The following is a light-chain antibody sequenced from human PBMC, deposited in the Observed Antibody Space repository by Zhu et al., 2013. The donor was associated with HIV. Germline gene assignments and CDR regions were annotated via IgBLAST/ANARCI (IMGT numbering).Light chain of an antibody. CDR2: GAS. Sequence: EIVLTQSPGTLSLSPGERATLSCRPSQSVSRSYLAWYQQKPGQTPRLLIYGASSRATGIPDRFSGSGSGTDFTLTISRLEPEDFAVYYCQQYGSSPSGTFGQGTKLEIK. V-gene: IGKV3-20*01. CDR3: QQYGSSPSGT. CDR1: QSVSRSY. J-gene: IGKJ2*02.